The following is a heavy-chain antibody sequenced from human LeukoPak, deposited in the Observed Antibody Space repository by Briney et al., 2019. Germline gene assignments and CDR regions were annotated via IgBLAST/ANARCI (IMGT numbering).Heavy chain of an antibody. CDR3: AREEGELLSDY. D-gene: IGHD1-26*01. J-gene: IGHJ4*02. V-gene: IGHV3-74*01. Sequence: GGSLRLSCAASGFTFSAYWMHWVRQAPGKGLVWVSRINTDGSSPTYAASVKGRFTISRDNAKNTLYLQMNSLRAEDTAVYYCAREEGELLSDYWGQGTLVTVSS. CDR2: INTDGSSP. CDR1: GFTFSAYW.